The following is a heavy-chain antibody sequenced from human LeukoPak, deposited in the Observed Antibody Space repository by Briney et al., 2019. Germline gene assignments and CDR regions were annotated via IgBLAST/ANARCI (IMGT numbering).Heavy chain of an antibody. D-gene: IGHD6-19*01. J-gene: IGHJ5*02. V-gene: IGHV4-39*07. CDR2: IYYSGST. CDR3: ASLSSGWPNWFDP. Sequence: SETLSLTCTVSGGSISSSSYYWGWIRQPPGKGLEWIGSIYYSGSTYYNPSLKSRVTISVDTSKNQFSLKLSSVTAADTAVYYCASLSSGWPNWFDPWGQGTLVTVSS. CDR1: GGSISSSSYY.